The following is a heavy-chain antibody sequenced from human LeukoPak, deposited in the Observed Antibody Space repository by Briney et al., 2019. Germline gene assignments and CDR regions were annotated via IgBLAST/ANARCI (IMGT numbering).Heavy chain of an antibody. J-gene: IGHJ4*02. CDR3: ARDLPYSRSSN. V-gene: IGHV1-2*02. Sequence: RASVKLSCKASGYTFIGYYMHWVRQAPGQGLEWMGWINPNSGVTKYAQKFQGRVTMTRDTSISTAYMELSRLRYDDTAVYYCARDLPYSRSSNWGQGTLVTVSS. CDR2: INPNSGVT. CDR1: GYTFIGYY. D-gene: IGHD6-6*01.